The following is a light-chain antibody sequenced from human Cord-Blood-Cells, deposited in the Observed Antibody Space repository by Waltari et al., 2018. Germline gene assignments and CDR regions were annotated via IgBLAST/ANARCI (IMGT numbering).Light chain of an antibody. J-gene: IGLJ1*01. CDR2: DVS. V-gene: IGLV2-14*03. CDR1: SRDVGGYNY. Sequence: QSALTQPASVSGSPGQSITIPCTGTSRDVGGYNYVSLYQQHPGKAPKLMIYDVSNRPSGVSNRFSGSKSGNTASLTISGLQAEDEADYYCSSYTSSSTLVFGTGTKVTVL. CDR3: SSYTSSSTLV.